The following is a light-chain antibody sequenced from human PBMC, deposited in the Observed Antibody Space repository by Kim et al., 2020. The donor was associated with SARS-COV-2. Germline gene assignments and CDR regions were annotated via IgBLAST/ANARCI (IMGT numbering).Light chain of an antibody. J-gene: IGLJ3*02. Sequence: GQSITISCTGTSSDVGGYNFVSWYQQHPGKAPTFMIYDVNKRPSGVSNRFSGSKSGNTASLTISGLQAEDEADYYCSSYTSSSTWVFGGGTQLNVL. CDR2: DVN. CDR3: SSYTSSSTWV. CDR1: SSDVGGYNF. V-gene: IGLV2-14*04.